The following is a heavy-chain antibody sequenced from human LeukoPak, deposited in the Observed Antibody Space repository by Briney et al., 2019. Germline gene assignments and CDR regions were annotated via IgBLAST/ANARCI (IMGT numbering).Heavy chain of an antibody. CDR2: IILIFGTA. V-gene: IGHV1-69*01. CDR3: AREGITIFGVVNEASHQKDDAFDI. J-gene: IGHJ3*02. D-gene: IGHD3-3*01. Sequence: RASVKVSCKASGGTFSIYAISWVRQAPGQGLEWMGGIILIFGTANYAQKFQGRVTITADESTSTAYMELSSLRSEDTAVYYCAREGITIFGVVNEASHQKDDAFDIWGQGTMVTVSS. CDR1: GGTFSIYA.